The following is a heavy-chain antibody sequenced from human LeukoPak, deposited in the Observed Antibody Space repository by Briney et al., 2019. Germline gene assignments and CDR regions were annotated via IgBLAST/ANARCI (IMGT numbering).Heavy chain of an antibody. Sequence: PSETLSLACAVYGGSFSGCYWSWIRQPPGKGLEWIGEINHSGSTNYNPSLKSRVTISVDTSKNQFSLKLSSVTAADTAVYYCARDIMVRGVIKRSGMAVWGKGTTVTVSS. CDR1: GGSFSGCY. CDR3: ARDIMVRGVIKRSGMAV. CDR2: INHSGST. V-gene: IGHV4-34*01. J-gene: IGHJ6*04. D-gene: IGHD3-10*01.